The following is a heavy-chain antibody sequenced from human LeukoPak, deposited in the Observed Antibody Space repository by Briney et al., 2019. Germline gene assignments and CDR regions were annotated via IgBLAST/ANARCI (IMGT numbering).Heavy chain of an antibody. CDR1: GFTFSSYG. D-gene: IGHD6-13*01. CDR2: IWYDGSNK. CDR3: ARDRAYSTRLFDN. V-gene: IGHV3-33*01. J-gene: IGHJ4*02. Sequence: GGSLRLSCAASGFTFSSYGMHWVRQAPGKGLEWVAVIWYDGSNKYYADSVKGRFTISRDNSKNTLYLQMNSLRAEDTAVYYCARDRAYSTRLFDNWGQGTLVTVSS.